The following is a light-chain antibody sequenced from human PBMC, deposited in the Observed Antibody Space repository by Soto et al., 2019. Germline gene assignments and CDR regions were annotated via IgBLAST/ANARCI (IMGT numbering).Light chain of an antibody. CDR1: QSISTW. Sequence: DIQMTQSPSTLSASVGDRVTLTCRASQSISTWLAWYQQKPGKAPKLLIYDASSLESGVPSRFSGSGSGTEFTLTISSLQPDDFATYYCQQSYSTPTFGQGTRLEIK. CDR2: DAS. J-gene: IGKJ5*01. CDR3: QQSYSTPT. V-gene: IGKV1-5*01.